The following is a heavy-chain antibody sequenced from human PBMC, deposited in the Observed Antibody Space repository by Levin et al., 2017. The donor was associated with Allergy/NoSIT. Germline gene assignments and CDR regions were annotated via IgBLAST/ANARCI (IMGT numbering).Heavy chain of an antibody. CDR2: ISGSGDNT. J-gene: IGHJ6*03. Sequence: GGSLRLSCAASGFTFSSYAMSWVRQAPGKGLEWVSVISGSGDNTYYAESVKGRFTIPRDHSKNTPYLQMNSLRAEDTAIYHCAKDLYGEYYMGVWGRGTTVAVSS. D-gene: IGHD4-17*01. CDR3: AKDLYGEYYMGV. V-gene: IGHV3-23*01. CDR1: GFTFSSYA.